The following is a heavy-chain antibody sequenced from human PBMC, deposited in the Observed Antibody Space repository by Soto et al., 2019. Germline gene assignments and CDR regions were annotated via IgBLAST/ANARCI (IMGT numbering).Heavy chain of an antibody. CDR2: ISGGGETT. CDR1: GFTFSSYA. D-gene: IGHD3-10*01. V-gene: IGHV3-23*01. J-gene: IGHJ4*02. Sequence: EVQLLESGGGLVQPGGSLRLSCADSGFTFSSYAMWWVRQAPGKGLECVSAISGGGETTYYADSVKGRFTISRDNSKNTLYLQMNSLRAEDTAVYYCAFNSGSGSYYFDYWGQGTLVTVSS. CDR3: AFNSGSGSYYFDY.